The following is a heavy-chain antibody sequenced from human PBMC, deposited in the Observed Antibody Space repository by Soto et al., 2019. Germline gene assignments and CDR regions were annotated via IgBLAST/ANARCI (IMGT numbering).Heavy chain of an antibody. V-gene: IGHV4-59*01. CDR1: GGSISSYY. CDR3: ARARYDILTGYPYYGMDV. D-gene: IGHD3-9*01. J-gene: IGHJ6*02. Sequence: ASETLSLTCTVSGGSISSYYWSWIRQPPGKGLEWIGYIYYSGSTNYNPSLKSRVTISVDTSKNQFSLKLSSVTAADTAVYYCARARYDILTGYPYYGMDVWGQGTTVTVSS. CDR2: IYYSGST.